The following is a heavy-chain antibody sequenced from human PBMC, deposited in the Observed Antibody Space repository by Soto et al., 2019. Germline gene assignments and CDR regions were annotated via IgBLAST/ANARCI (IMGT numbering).Heavy chain of an antibody. CDR2: IYYSGST. CDR3: ARHQSYYYYMDV. Sequence: SETLSLTSTVSGVNISSSSYYWGWIRQPPGKGLEWIGSIYYSGSTYYNPSLKSRVTISVDTSKNQFSLKLSSVTAADTAVYYCARHQSYYYYMDVWGKGTTVTVSS. J-gene: IGHJ6*03. V-gene: IGHV4-39*01. CDR1: GVNISSSSYY.